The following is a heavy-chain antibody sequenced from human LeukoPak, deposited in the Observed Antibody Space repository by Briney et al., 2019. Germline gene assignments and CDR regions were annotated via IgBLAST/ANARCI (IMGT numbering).Heavy chain of an antibody. CDR2: IYHSGRT. CDR1: GYSISSGYY. CDR3: RVDTPFFDY. D-gene: IGHD5-18*01. V-gene: IGHV4-38-2*02. J-gene: IGHJ4*02. Sequence: NPSETLSLTCTVSGYSISSGYYWGWIRQPPGKGLEWIGSIYHSGRTFYNPSLKSRVTISVDTSKNQFSLKLSSVTAADTAVYYCRVDTPFFDYWGQGTLVTVSS.